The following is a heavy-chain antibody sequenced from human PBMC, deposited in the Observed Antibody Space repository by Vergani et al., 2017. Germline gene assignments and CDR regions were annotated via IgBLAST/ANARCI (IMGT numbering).Heavy chain of an antibody. CDR1: GYTFTGYY. CDR2: INPNTGGT. J-gene: IGHJ6*03. CDR3: ATDMEYGGSRYYYYCCLDV. D-gene: IGHD6-13*01. V-gene: IGHV1-2*02. Sequence: QVQLVQSGAEVKKPGASLKVSCKASGYTFTGYYMHWVRQAPGQGLEWMGWINPNTGGTNSAQKFQGRVTLTRDTSISTAYMELSRLRSDDTAVYYCATDMEYGGSRYYYYCCLDVWGKGTTVIVSS.